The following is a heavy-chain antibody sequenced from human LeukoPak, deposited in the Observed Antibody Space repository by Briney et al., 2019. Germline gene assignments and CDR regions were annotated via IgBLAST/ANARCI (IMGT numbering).Heavy chain of an antibody. CDR1: GFTVSSTY. CDR3: AKGHCTNGICLLG. J-gene: IGHJ4*02. D-gene: IGHD2-8*01. Sequence: GGSLRLSCAASGFTVSSTYMSWVRQAPGKGLEWVSIIYSAGSTYYADSVKGRFTISRDNSKNTLYLQMNCLRAEDAAVYYCAKGHCTNGICLLGWGQGTLVTVSS. V-gene: IGHV3-53*01. CDR2: IYSAGST.